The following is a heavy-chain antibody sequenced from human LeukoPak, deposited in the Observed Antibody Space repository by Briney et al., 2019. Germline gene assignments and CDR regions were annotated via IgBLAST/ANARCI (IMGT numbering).Heavy chain of an antibody. D-gene: IGHD2-2*01. CDR1: GFTFSNAW. Sequence: GGSLRLSCAASGFTFSNAWMSWVRQAPGKGLEWVGRIKSKTDGGTTDYAAPGKGRFTISRDDSKSTLYLQMNSLKTEDTAVYYCTTGGYSSSPSCYYYYGMDVWGQGTTVTVSS. CDR3: TTGGYSSSPSCYYYYGMDV. V-gene: IGHV3-15*01. CDR2: IKSKTDGGTT. J-gene: IGHJ6*02.